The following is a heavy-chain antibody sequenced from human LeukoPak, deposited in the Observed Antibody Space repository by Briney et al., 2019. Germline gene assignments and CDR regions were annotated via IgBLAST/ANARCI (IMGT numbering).Heavy chain of an antibody. CDR3: ARDSYYYDSSGYEYYFDY. J-gene: IGHJ4*02. Sequence: GGSLRLSCAASGFTFSSYIMNWVRQAPGKGLEWVSYISSSSSTIYYADSVKGRFTISRDNAKNSLYLQMNSLRDEDTAVYYCARDSYYYDSSGYEYYFDYWGQGTLVTVSS. D-gene: IGHD3-22*01. V-gene: IGHV3-48*02. CDR2: ISSSSSTI. CDR1: GFTFSSYI.